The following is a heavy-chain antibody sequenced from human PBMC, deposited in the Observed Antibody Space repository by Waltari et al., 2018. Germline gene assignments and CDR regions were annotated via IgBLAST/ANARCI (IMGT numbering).Heavy chain of an antibody. V-gene: IGHV4-39*01. D-gene: IGHD5-12*01. CDR1: GGSISSSSYY. CDR3: AGQDIVANFDY. J-gene: IGHJ4*02. CDR2: IYYSGST. Sequence: QLQLQESGPGLVKPSETLSLTCTVSGGSISSSSYYWGWIRQPPGKGLEWIGSIYYSGSTYYTPTLKSRVTMSVDTSKNQFSLKLSSVTAADTAVYYCAGQDIVANFDYWGQGTLVTVSS.